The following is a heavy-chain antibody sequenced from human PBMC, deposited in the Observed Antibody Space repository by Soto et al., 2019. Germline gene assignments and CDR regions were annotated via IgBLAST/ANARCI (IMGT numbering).Heavy chain of an antibody. D-gene: IGHD6-25*01. J-gene: IGHJ4*02. CDR1: GFTFSSYG. V-gene: IGHV3-33*01. CDR2: IWYDGSNK. CDR3: ARARAAASLDY. Sequence: GGSLRLSCAASGFTFSSYGMHWVRQAPGKGLEWVAVIWYDGSNKYYADSVKGRFTISRDNSKNTLYLQMNSLRAEDTAVYYCARARAAASLDYWGQGTLVTVSS.